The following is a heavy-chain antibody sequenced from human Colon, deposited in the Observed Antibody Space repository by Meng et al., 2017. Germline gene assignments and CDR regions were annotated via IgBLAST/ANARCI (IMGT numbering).Heavy chain of an antibody. CDR1: GGSVTSGSHY. CDR3: ARVIGGWPYYFDY. V-gene: IGHV4-61*01. Sequence: QVQLQQSGPGLVWPSETLSLTCTGSGGSVTSGSHYWSWIRQSPGKGLEWIGYIFHSGSTNYKPSLKSRVTLSVDTSKNQFSLKLGSVTAADTAVYYCARVIGGWPYYFDYWGQGTLVTVSS. D-gene: IGHD6-19*01. CDR2: IFHSGST. J-gene: IGHJ4*02.